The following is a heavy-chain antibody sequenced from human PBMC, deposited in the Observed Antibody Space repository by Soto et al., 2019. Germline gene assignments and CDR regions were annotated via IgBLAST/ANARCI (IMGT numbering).Heavy chain of an antibody. D-gene: IGHD7-27*01. Sequence: SETLSLTCTVSGGSITSDYSCWSWIRQPPGEGLEWIGHIFDSGTTYTNPSLRSQVAISLDTSKNHFSLTLSSVTAADTAVYYCARGPSGDKVHYWGQGTLVTVSS. J-gene: IGHJ4*02. CDR2: IFDSGTT. CDR3: ARGPSGDKVHY. CDR1: GGSITSDYSC. V-gene: IGHV4-30-4*01.